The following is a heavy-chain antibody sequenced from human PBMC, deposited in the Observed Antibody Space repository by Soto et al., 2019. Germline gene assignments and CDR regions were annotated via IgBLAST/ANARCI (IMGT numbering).Heavy chain of an antibody. CDR3: AGTPGAYGDYYFDY. CDR2: IYDSGRT. J-gene: IGHJ4*02. Sequence: PSETLSLTCTVSGGSISNYFWSWIRQPPGKGLEWIGYIYDSGRTTYNPSLRSRVTISVDTSKHQFSLNLSSVTAADTAVYYCAGTPGAYGDYYFDYWGQGTLVTVSS. V-gene: IGHV4-59*01. CDR1: GGSISNYF. D-gene: IGHD4-17*01.